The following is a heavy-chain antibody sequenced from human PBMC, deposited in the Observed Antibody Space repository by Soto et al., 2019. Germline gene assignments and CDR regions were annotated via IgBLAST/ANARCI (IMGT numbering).Heavy chain of an antibody. CDR2: IIPIPGTA. J-gene: IGHJ6*02. D-gene: IGHD2-2*01. Sequence: QVQLVQSGAEVKKPGSSVKVSCKASGGTFGSYAISWVRQAPGQGLEWMGGIIPIPGTANYAQKFQGRVTTAADASTSTAYMELSSLRSEHTAVYYCARSQGSSTSLEIYYYYYYGMDVWGQGTTVTVS. CDR1: GGTFGSYA. CDR3: ARSQGSSTSLEIYYYYYYGMDV. V-gene: IGHV1-69*01.